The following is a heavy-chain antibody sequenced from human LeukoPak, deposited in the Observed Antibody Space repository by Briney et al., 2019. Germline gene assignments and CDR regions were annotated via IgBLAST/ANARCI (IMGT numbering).Heavy chain of an antibody. D-gene: IGHD4-11*01. CDR3: ARLTTAYYYGMDV. CDR1: GYTFTSYY. CDR2: INPSGGST. V-gene: IGHV1-46*01. Sequence: ASVKVSCKASGYTFTSYYMHWVRQAPGQGLEWMGIINPSGGSTNYAQKLQGRVTMTTDTSTSTAYMELRSLRSDDTAVYYCARLTTAYYYGMDVWGQGTTVTVSS. J-gene: IGHJ6*02.